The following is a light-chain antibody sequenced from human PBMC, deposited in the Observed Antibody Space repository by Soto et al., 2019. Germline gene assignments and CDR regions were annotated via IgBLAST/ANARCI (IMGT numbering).Light chain of an antibody. V-gene: IGLV2-23*02. CDR1: SSDVGSHNL. CDR2: EVS. Sequence: QSALTQPASVSGSPGQSITISCTGTSSDVGSHNLVSWYQQHPGQAPKLMIYEVSKRPLGVSARFSASKSGNTASLTISGLGAEGDAAYYCCSDGGSRAFFGGGPQLTAL. CDR3: CSDGGSRAF. J-gene: IGLJ7*02.